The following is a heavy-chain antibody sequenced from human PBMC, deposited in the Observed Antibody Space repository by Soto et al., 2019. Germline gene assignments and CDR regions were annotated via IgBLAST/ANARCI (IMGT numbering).Heavy chain of an antibody. CDR1: GFTFSSYG. J-gene: IGHJ4*02. V-gene: IGHV3-30*18. CDR2: ISYDGSNK. CDR3: AKDQASGQGSFDS. Sequence: TGGSLRLSCAASGFTFSSYGMHWVRQAPGKGLEWVAVISYDGSNKYYADSVKGRFTISRDNSKNTLFLQMNSLRADDTAVYYCAKDQASGQGSFDSWGQGTLVTVSS.